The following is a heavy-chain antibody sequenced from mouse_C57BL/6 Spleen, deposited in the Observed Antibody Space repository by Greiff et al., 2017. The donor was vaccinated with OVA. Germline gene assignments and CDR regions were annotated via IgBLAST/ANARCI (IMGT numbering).Heavy chain of an antibody. D-gene: IGHD2-3*01. J-gene: IGHJ4*01. CDR3: ARGYDD. Sequence: QVQLKQPGAELVMPGASVKLSCKASGYTFTSYWMHWVKQRPGQGLEWIGEIDPSDSYTNYNQKFKGKSTLTVDKSSSTAYMQLSSLTSEDSAVYYCARGYDDWGQGTSVTVSS. V-gene: IGHV1-69*01. CDR1: GYTFTSYW. CDR2: IDPSDSYT.